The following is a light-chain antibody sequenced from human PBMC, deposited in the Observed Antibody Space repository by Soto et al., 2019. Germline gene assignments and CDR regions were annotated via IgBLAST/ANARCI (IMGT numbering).Light chain of an antibody. CDR2: DAS. CDR1: QSISSW. Sequence: DIQMTQSPSTLSASVGDRVTITCRASQSISSWLAWYQQKPGKAPKLLIYDASGLESGVPSRFSGSGSGTEFTLTISSLQPDDFATYYCQQYISYSWTFGQGTKVEIK. J-gene: IGKJ1*01. V-gene: IGKV1-5*01. CDR3: QQYISYSWT.